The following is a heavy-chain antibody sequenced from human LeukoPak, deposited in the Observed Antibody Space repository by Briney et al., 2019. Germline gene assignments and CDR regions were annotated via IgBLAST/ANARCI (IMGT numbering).Heavy chain of an antibody. D-gene: IGHD6-19*01. CDR3: ARAPPWSSGYHYGMDV. V-gene: IGHV3-30*03. Sequence: PGRSLRLSCAASGFTFSSYGMHWVRQAPGKGLEWVAVISYDGSNKYYADSVKGRFPISRDNSKNTLYLQMNSLRAEATAVYYCARAPPWSSGYHYGMDVWGQGTTVTVSS. J-gene: IGHJ6*02. CDR2: ISYDGSNK. CDR1: GFTFSSYG.